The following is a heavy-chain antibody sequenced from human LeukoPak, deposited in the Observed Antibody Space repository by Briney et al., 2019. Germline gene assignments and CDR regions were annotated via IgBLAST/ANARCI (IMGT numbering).Heavy chain of an antibody. CDR1: GFTFSSYS. J-gene: IGHJ3*02. D-gene: IGHD2-15*01. V-gene: IGHV3-7*01. CDR3: ARHRSGGSQDDAFDI. Sequence: PGESLRLSCAASGFTFSSYSMNWVRQAPGKGLEWVADIKQDGSEKYYVDSVKGRFTISRQNAKKSLFLQMNSLRAEDTAVYYCARHRSGGSQDDAFDIWGQGTLVTVSS. CDR2: IKQDGSEK.